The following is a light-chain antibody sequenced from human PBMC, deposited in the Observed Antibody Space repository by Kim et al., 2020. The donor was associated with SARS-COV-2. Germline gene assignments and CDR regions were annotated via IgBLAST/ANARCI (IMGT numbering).Light chain of an antibody. CDR1: QGMSNY. CDR3: QNYHSPPYT. V-gene: IGKV1-27*01. CDR2: AAS. J-gene: IGKJ2*01. Sequence: DIQMTQSPSSLSASVGDRVTITCRASQGMSNYLAWYQQKPGNIPKLLIYAASTLQSGVPSRFSGSGSGTDFTLTISSLHPEDVATYYCQNYHSPPYTFGQGTKLEI.